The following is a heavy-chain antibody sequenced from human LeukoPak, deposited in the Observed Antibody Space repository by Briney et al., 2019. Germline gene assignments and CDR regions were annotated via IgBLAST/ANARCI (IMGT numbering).Heavy chain of an antibody. CDR2: ISSSGSTI. Sequence: GGSLRLSSAVSGFTFSDYYMSWIRQAPGKGLEWVSYISSSGSTIYYADSVKGRFTISRDNAKNSLYLQMNSLRAEDTAVYYCARDRKDYVWGSYRVYYYYMDVWGKGTTVTVSS. V-gene: IGHV3-11*04. D-gene: IGHD3-16*02. CDR3: ARDRKDYVWGSYRVYYYYMDV. J-gene: IGHJ6*03. CDR1: GFTFSDYY.